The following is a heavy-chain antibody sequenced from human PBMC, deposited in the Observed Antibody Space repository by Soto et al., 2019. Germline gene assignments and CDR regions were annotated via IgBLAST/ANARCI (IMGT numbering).Heavy chain of an antibody. D-gene: IGHD2-2*02. CDR1: GYSFTNDW. CDR2: IYPGDSNT. CDR3: ARQGYCSSTACYTVDY. J-gene: IGHJ4*02. Sequence: PGESLKISCKGSGYSFTNDWIGWVRQMPGKGLEWMGIIYPGDSNTRYSPSFQGQVTISADKSISTAYLQWSSLKASDTAMYYCARQGYCSSTACYTVDYWGQGTLVTVSS. V-gene: IGHV5-51*01.